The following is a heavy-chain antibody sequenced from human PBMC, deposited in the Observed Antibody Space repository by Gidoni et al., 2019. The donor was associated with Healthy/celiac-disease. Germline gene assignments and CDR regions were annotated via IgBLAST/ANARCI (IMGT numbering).Heavy chain of an antibody. Sequence: QGRLQGSGPGLVKPWGTLCGTGAVAGGSISRSNWWSWVRQPPGKGLEWIGEVYHRGRANYNPSLNSRVTISVDKSKNQFSLKLSSVTAADTAVYYCARAKSDYSGYEPYYFDYWGQGTLVTVSS. V-gene: IGHV4-4*02. D-gene: IGHD5-12*01. CDR1: GGSISRSNW. CDR3: ARAKSDYSGYEPYYFDY. CDR2: VYHRGRA. J-gene: IGHJ4*02.